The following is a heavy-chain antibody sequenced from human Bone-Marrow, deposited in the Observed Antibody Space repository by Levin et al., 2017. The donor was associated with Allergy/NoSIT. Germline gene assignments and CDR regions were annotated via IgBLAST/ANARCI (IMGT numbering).Heavy chain of an antibody. CDR2: MSNDGNFK. CDR3: TRGASSYPWAVFDH. D-gene: IGHD2-2*01. Sequence: GESLKISCAASEFIFSRYPMHWVRQAPGKGLEWVAVMSNDGNFKSYADSVKGRFTISRDNSEDTLYLQMNSLRPEDTGVYFCTRGASSYPWAVFDHWGEGTLVTVSS. V-gene: IGHV3-30*04. CDR1: EFIFSRYP. J-gene: IGHJ4*02.